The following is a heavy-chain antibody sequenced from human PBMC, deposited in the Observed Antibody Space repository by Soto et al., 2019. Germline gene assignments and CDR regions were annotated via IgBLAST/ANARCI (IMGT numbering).Heavy chain of an antibody. D-gene: IGHD2-21*01. Sequence: ASVKVSCKASGYTFASYGISWVRQAPGQGLEWMGWISAYNGNTNYAQNFQGRVSMTTETSTNTAYLELRGLRSDDTAVYYCARDCFHSAEKSLWGQGTLVTVSS. CDR3: ARDCFHSAEKSL. V-gene: IGHV1-18*01. J-gene: IGHJ4*02. CDR2: ISAYNGNT. CDR1: GYTFASYG.